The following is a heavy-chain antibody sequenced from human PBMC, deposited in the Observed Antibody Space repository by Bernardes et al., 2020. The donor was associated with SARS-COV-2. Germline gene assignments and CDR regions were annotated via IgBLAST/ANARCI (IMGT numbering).Heavy chain of an antibody. D-gene: IGHD2-2*01. J-gene: IGHJ6*02. Sequence: GWSLRLSCAASGFTFSSYAMSWVRQAPGKGLEWVSAISGSGGSTYYADSVKGRFTISRDNSKNTLYLQMNSLRAEDTAVYYCEKDIVVVPAANGVDYYYYGMDVWGQGTTVTVSS. CDR2: ISGSGGST. V-gene: IGHV3-23*01. CDR1: GFTFSSYA. CDR3: EKDIVVVPAANGVDYYYYGMDV.